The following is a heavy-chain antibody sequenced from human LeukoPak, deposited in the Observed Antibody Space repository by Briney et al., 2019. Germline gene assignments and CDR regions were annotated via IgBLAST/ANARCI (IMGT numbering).Heavy chain of an antibody. CDR1: GFTFSIYA. V-gene: IGHV3-23*01. J-gene: IGHJ5*02. Sequence: GGSLRLSCAASGFTFSIYAMSWVRQAPGKGLEWVSTISGSGDNTYYAESVKGRFTISRDNSKNRLYLKMNSLRAEDTAVYYCAKESTVTPGSVNWFDPWDQGTLATVSS. CDR3: AKESTVTPGSVNWFDP. D-gene: IGHD4-17*01. CDR2: ISGSGDNT.